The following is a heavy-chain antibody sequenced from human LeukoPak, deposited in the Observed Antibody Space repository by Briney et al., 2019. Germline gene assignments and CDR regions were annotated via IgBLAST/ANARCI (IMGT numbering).Heavy chain of an antibody. J-gene: IGHJ6*03. CDR3: ARVAAPGHVRYYYYYMDV. V-gene: IGHV4-59*01. D-gene: IGHD6-6*01. CDR1: GGSISSYY. Sequence: PSETLSLTCTVSGGSISSYYWSWIRQPPGKGLEWIGYIYYSGSTNYNPSLKSRVTISVDTSKNQFSLKLSSVTAADTAVYYCARVAAPGHVRYYYYYMDVWGKGTTVTVSS. CDR2: IYYSGST.